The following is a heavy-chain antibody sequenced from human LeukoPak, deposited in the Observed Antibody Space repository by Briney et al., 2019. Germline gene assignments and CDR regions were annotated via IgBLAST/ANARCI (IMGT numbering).Heavy chain of an antibody. CDR1: GYTFTGYY. J-gene: IGHJ5*02. Sequence: ASVKVSCKASGYTFTGYYMHWVRQAPGQGLEWMGWINPNSGGTNYAQKFQGRVTMTRDTSISTAYMELSRLRSEDTAVYYCARADGSGSYVWFDPWGQGTLVTVSS. CDR3: ARADGSGSYVWFDP. CDR2: INPNSGGT. D-gene: IGHD3-10*01. V-gene: IGHV1-2*02.